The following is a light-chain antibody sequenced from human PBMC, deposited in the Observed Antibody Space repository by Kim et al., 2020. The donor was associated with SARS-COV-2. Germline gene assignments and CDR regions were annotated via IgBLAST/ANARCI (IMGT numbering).Light chain of an antibody. CDR1: QGISSA. CDR3: QQFNSYPLALT. V-gene: IGKV1-13*02. CDR2: DAS. Sequence: AIQLTQSPSSLSASVGDRVTITCRASQGISSALAWYQQKPGKAPKLLIYDASSLESGVPSRFSGSGSGTDFTLTISSLQPEDFATYYGQQFNSYPLALTFGGGTKVDIK. J-gene: IGKJ4*01.